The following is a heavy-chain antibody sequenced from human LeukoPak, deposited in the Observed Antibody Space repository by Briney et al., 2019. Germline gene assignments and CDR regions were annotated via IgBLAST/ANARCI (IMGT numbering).Heavy chain of an antibody. Sequence: PGGSLRLFCAASGFTFSSFDMHWVRQPTGQGLEWVSTIGTASDTYYPGSGEGRYTLSRDNAKNSLYLQMNSLTAGDTAVYYCARGPPRGKYYYMDVWGKGTTVTVSS. J-gene: IGHJ6*03. D-gene: IGHD1-1*01. CDR3: ARGPPRGKYYYMDV. CDR1: GFTFSSFD. CDR2: IGTASDT. V-gene: IGHV3-13*01.